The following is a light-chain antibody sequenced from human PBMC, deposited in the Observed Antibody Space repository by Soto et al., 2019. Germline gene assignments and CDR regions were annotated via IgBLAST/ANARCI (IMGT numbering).Light chain of an antibody. J-gene: IGKJ5*01. Sequence: EVVMTQSPGTLSVSPGERATLSCRASQSVSSNLAWYQQRPGQVPRLLIYHASTRATGVSDRFSGSGSGTEFTLTISSLQSEDSAIDYCQQYNKWPSGTFGQGTRLEIK. CDR2: HAS. V-gene: IGKV3-15*01. CDR3: QQYNKWPSGT. CDR1: QSVSSN.